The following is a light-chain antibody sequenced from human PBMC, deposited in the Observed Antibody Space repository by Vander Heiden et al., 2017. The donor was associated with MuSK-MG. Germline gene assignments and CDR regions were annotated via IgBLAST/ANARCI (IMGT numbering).Light chain of an antibody. CDR2: DAS. CDR1: QDISNY. J-gene: IGKJ4*02. Sequence: QMTPSPSPLSASVGDRVTITCQASQDISNYLNWYQQKPGKAPKLLIYDASNLETGVPSRFSGSGSGTDFTFTISSLQPEDVATYYCQQYDNLPRTFGEGTKVEIK. V-gene: IGKV1-33*01. CDR3: QQYDNLPRT.